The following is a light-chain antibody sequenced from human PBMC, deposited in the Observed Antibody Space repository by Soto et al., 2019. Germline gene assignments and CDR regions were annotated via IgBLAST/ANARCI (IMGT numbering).Light chain of an antibody. CDR1: QDISNY. CDR3: QQVKRDLPLT. V-gene: IGKV1-9*01. J-gene: IGKJ4*01. Sequence: IQLTQSPSSLSASVGDRVIITCRASQDISNYLAWYQQKAGKAPKVLSYEASTLHSGVPSRFSGSGSGTEFTLTIDSLQPADFATYYCQQVKRDLPLTFGGGTKVEIK. CDR2: EAS.